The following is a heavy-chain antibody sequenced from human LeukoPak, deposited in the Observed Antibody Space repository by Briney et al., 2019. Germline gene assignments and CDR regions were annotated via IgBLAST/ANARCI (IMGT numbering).Heavy chain of an antibody. CDR1: GFTFSNYA. D-gene: IGHD2/OR15-2a*01. J-gene: IGHJ4*02. CDR3: AKALDYWYFDY. V-gene: IGHV3-23*01. Sequence: GGSLRLSCAASGFTFSNYAMSWVRQAPGKGLEWVSAISGRPSYADSVKGRFTISRDNSKNALYLQVNSLRAEDTAVYYCAKALDYWYFDYWGQGTLVTVSS. CDR2: ISGRP.